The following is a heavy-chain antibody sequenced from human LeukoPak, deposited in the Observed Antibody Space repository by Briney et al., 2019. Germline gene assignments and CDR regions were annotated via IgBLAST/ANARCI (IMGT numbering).Heavy chain of an antibody. CDR2: ISSSSYI. CDR1: GFTFSSYS. CDR3: ARVDYDILTGYYIYAFDI. D-gene: IGHD3-9*01. J-gene: IGHJ3*02. Sequence: GGSLRLSCAASGFTFSSYSMNWVRQAPGKGLEWVSSISSSSYIYYADSVKGRFTISRDNAKNSLYLQMNSLRAEDTAVYYCARVDYDILTGYYIYAFDIWGQGTMVTVSS. V-gene: IGHV3-21*01.